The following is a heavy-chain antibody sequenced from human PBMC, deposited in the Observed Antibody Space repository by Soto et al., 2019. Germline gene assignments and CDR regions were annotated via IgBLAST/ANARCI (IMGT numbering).Heavy chain of an antibody. Sequence: GGSLRLSCAASGFTFSSYGMHWVRQAPGKGLEWVAVISYDGSNKYYADSVKGRFTISRDNSKNTLYLQMNSLRAEDTAVYYCAKVRYSYGNYYYYGMDVWGQGTTVTVSS. CDR2: ISYDGSNK. CDR3: AKVRYSYGNYYYYGMDV. J-gene: IGHJ6*02. D-gene: IGHD5-18*01. CDR1: GFTFSSYG. V-gene: IGHV3-30*18.